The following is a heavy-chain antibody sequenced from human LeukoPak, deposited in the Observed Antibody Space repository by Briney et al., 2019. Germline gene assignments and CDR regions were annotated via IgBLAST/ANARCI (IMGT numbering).Heavy chain of an antibody. V-gene: IGHV3-49*04. CDR3: ARGYRSGTMSPFFDY. J-gene: IGHJ4*02. CDR1: GFTFGDYT. Sequence: PGGSLRLSCKGFGFTFGDYTVSWVRQAPGKGLQWVSFIRSKAYGGTTEYAASVKGRFTISRDDSKSIAYLQMNSLKTEDTAVYYCARGYRSGTMSPFFDYWGQGTLVTVSS. CDR2: IRSKAYGGTT. D-gene: IGHD1-7*01.